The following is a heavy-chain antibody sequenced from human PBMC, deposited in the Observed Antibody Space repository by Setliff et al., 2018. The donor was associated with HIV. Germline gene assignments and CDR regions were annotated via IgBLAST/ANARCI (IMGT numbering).Heavy chain of an antibody. CDR2: IIPNSGGT. J-gene: IGHJ3*02. CDR3: ASKLHCTNGVCLDAFDI. Sequence: GASVKVSCKSPGYTFTAYYIHWGRQAPGQGLEWMGRIIPNSGGTNHAQNFQGRVTMTRDTSISTAYMELSRLRSDDTAVYYCASKLHCTNGVCLDAFDIWGQGTMVTVSS. V-gene: IGHV1-2*06. CDR1: GYTFTAYY. D-gene: IGHD2-8*01.